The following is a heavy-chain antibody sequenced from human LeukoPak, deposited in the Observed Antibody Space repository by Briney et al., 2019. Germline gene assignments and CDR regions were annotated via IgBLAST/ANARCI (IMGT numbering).Heavy chain of an antibody. CDR2: IYYSGST. Sequence: SETLSLTCTVSGGSISSYYWSWIRQPPGKGLEWIGYIYYSGSTNYNPSLKSRVTISVDTPKNQFSLKLSSVTAADTAVYYCARRRYSGSYADYWGQGTLVTVSS. V-gene: IGHV4-59*08. D-gene: IGHD1-26*01. CDR3: ARRRYSGSYADY. J-gene: IGHJ4*02. CDR1: GGSISSYY.